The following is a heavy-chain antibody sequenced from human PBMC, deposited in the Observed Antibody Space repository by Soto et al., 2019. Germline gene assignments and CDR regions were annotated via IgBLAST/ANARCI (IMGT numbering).Heavy chain of an antibody. J-gene: IGHJ2*01. CDR2: ISGGGDAT. D-gene: IGHD3-10*01. Sequence: EVQLLDSGGGLVQPGGSLRLSCAASGFTFSGYALTWVRQAPGKGLEWVSAISGGGDATFYADSVKGRFTISRDNSKNTLYLQMNTMRAEDTAVYYCARTVSGSTGRPDLWYFDLWGRGTLFTVSS. CDR3: ARTVSGSTGRPDLWYFDL. V-gene: IGHV3-23*01. CDR1: GFTFSGYA.